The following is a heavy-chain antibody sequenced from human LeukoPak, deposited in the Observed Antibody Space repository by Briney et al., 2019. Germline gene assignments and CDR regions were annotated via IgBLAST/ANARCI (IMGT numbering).Heavy chain of an antibody. V-gene: IGHV3-23*01. CDR3: AKTRIVCTSVSCPGGGFDY. D-gene: IGHD2-2*01. Sequence: PGGSLRLSCAASGFTFSSYAMSWVRRAPGKGLEWVSGIRGSGDITYYADSVKGRFTISRDNFKNTLYLQMNSLRAEDTAVYYCAKTRIVCTSVSCPGGGFDYWGHGTLVTVS. CDR1: GFTFSSYA. J-gene: IGHJ4*01. CDR2: IRGSGDIT.